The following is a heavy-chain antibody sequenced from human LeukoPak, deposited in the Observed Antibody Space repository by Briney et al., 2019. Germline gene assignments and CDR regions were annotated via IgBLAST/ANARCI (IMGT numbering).Heavy chain of an antibody. V-gene: IGHV3-66*01. CDR3: AREGGSWFDY. CDR1: GLSFSRFC. Sequence: GGSLRLSCAVSGLSFSRFCMSWVRQAPGKGLEWVSVIYSGGSTYYADSVKGRFTISRDNSKNTLYLQMNSLRAEDTAVYYCAREGGSWFDYWGQGTLVTVSS. CDR2: IYSGGST. D-gene: IGHD2-15*01. J-gene: IGHJ4*02.